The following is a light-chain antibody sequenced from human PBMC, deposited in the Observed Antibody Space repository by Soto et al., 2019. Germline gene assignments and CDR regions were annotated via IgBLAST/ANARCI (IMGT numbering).Light chain of an antibody. J-gene: IGLJ1*01. Sequence: QSALTQPRSVSGSPGQSVTISCTGTSSDVGGYNFVSWYQHHPGKAPKLMIYDVSKRPSGVPDRFSGSKSGNTASLTISGLQAEDEADYYCCSNAGSYFYVFGPGTKVTVL. CDR1: SSDVGGYNF. CDR3: CSNAGSYFYV. V-gene: IGLV2-11*01. CDR2: DVS.